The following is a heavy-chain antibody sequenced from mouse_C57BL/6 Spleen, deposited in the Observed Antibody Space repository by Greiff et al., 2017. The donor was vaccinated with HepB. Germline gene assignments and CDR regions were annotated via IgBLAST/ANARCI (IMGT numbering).Heavy chain of an antibody. V-gene: IGHV1-69*01. CDR3: ARSYGSSDCFDY. CDR1: GYTFTSYW. Sequence: QVQLQQPGAELVMPGASVKLSCKASGYTFTSYWMHWVKQRPGQGLEWIGEIDPSDSYTNYNQKFKGKSTLTVDKSSSTAYMQLSSLTSEDSAVYYCARSYGSSDCFDYWGQGTTLTVSS. CDR2: IDPSDSYT. J-gene: IGHJ2*01. D-gene: IGHD1-1*01.